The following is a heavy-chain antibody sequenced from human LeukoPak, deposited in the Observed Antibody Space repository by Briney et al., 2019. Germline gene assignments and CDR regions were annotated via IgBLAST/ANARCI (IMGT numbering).Heavy chain of an antibody. J-gene: IGHJ4*02. V-gene: IGHV3-15*01. CDR1: GFTFSKAW. CDR3: TTDLGGWAFMNFDF. Sequence: GGSLPLSCEAFGFTFSKAWMSWVRPAAGKGLAWVGRNKTSTHDRPTAYAATVKARLTISRDDSKNTVFLHMNSLKTEDTAVYHCTTDLGGWAFMNFDFWGQGTLVTVSS. CDR2: NKTSTHDRPT. D-gene: IGHD3-16*01.